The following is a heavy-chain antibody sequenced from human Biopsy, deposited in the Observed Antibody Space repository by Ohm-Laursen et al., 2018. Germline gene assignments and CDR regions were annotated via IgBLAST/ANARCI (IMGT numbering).Heavy chain of an antibody. CDR1: GGSISGSS. V-gene: IGHV4-59*08. J-gene: IGHJ3*02. Sequence: PGTLSLTCTVSGGSISGSSWSWIRQAPGRGLEWVGYISYSGSTSNNPSLKSRITISVGTSKNQISLKVTSVTAADTAVYYCAKHGSGWTGDDALHIWGQGTMVTVSS. CDR3: AKHGSGWTGDDALHI. CDR2: ISYSGST. D-gene: IGHD6-19*01.